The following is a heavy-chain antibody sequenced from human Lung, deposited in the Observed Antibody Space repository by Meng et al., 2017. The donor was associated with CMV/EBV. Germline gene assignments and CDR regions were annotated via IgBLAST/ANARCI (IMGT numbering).Heavy chain of an antibody. J-gene: IGHJ4*02. CDR3: ARNTYYYDGSGYYTDY. V-gene: IGHV1-18*01. D-gene: IGHD3-22*01. Sequence: ASXXVSXKASGYTFTSYGISWVRQAPGQGLEWMGWISAYNGNTNYAQKLQGRVTMTTDTSTSTAYMDLRSLRSDDTAVYYCARNTYYYDGSGYYTDYWGQGTLVTVSS. CDR1: GYTFTSYG. CDR2: ISAYNGNT.